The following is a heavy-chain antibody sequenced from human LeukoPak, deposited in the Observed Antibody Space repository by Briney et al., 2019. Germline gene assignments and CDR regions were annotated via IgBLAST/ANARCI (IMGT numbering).Heavy chain of an antibody. D-gene: IGHD3-22*01. Sequence: GGSLRLSCAASGFTIIKYWMSWVRQTPGKGLEWVANINQGGSEKDYVDSVKGRFTISRDNAKNSLFLQMNSLRAEDTALYYCVPHYFDSSGYYHGYWGQGTLVTVSS. CDR1: GFTIIKYW. CDR3: VPHYFDSSGYYHGY. CDR2: INQGGSEK. V-gene: IGHV3-7*01. J-gene: IGHJ4*02.